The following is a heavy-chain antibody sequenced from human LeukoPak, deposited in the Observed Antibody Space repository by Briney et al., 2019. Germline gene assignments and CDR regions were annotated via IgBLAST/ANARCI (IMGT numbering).Heavy chain of an antibody. D-gene: IGHD5-24*01. CDR3: ARGRDGYNLVDAFDI. CDR1: GFTFSSYW. CDR2: ISGSNSYI. V-gene: IGHV3-21*01. J-gene: IGHJ3*02. Sequence: KAGGSLRLSCAASGFTFSSYWMHWVRQAPGKGLEGFSSISGSNSYIYYADSMKGRFTISRDNAENSLYLQMNSLRAEDTAVYYCARGRDGYNLVDAFDIWGQGIMVTVSS.